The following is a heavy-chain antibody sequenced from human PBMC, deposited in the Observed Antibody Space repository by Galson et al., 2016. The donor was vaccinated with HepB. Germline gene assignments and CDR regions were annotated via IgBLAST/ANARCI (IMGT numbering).Heavy chain of an antibody. V-gene: IGHV3-23*01. Sequence: LRLSCAASGFTLSSHAMSWVRQAPGKGLEWVSAITGSGGSAYYADSVKGRFTFSRDNSKNTLYLQMNSLRAEDTAVYYCAKRSMSAVAGSFDFWGQGTLVTVSS. J-gene: IGHJ4*02. CDR2: ITGSGGSA. D-gene: IGHD6-19*01. CDR3: AKRSMSAVAGSFDF. CDR1: GFTLSSHA.